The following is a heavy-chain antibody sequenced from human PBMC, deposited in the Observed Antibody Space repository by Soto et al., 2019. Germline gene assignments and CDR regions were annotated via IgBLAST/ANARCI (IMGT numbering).Heavy chain of an antibody. V-gene: IGHV4-59*08. D-gene: IGHD2-15*01. CDR1: GGSITNYY. J-gene: IGHJ4*02. CDR3: ASWWAIKGYFTY. Sequence: QVQLQESGPGLVKPSETLSLTCTVSGGSITNYYWSWIRQPPGKGLEWIGYIYYSGSTNNNPSLKSRVTISVDTSKNQFSLKLSSVTAGDTAVYYCASWWAIKGYFTYWGQGSLVTVSS. CDR2: IYYSGST.